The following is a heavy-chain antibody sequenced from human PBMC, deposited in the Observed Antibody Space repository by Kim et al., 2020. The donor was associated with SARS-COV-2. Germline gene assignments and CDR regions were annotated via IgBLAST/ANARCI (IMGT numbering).Heavy chain of an antibody. Sequence: YSPKFQGRVTITRDTSASTAYMELSILRSEDTAVYYCARVGDDFYYGMDVWGQGTTVTVSS. V-gene: IGHV1-3*01. D-gene: IGHD4-17*01. CDR3: ARVGDDFYYGMDV. J-gene: IGHJ6*02.